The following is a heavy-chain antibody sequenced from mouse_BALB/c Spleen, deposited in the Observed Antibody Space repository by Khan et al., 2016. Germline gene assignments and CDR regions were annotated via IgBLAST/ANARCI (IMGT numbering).Heavy chain of an antibody. Sequence: EVQLQESGPSLAKPSQTLSLTCSVTGDSITSGHWNWIRKFPGNKFDFMGYISHSGDSYYNPSLKSRISITRDTSKNQYYLQINSVTTEDTATYYCATWDYYGSAFAYWGQGTLVTVSA. V-gene: IGHV3-8*02. J-gene: IGHJ3*01. CDR1: GDSITSGH. CDR2: ISHSGDS. CDR3: ATWDYYGSAFAY. D-gene: IGHD1-2*01.